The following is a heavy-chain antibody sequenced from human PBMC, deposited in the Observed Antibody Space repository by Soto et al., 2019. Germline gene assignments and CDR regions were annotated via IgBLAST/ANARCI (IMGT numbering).Heavy chain of an antibody. Sequence: GASVKVSCKASGYTFTSYGISWVRQAPGQGLEWMGWISAYNGNTNYAQKLQGRVTMTTDTSTSTAYMELRSLRSDDTAVYYCARNYYDSSGYPYFDHWGQGTLVSVSS. J-gene: IGHJ4*02. D-gene: IGHD3-22*01. V-gene: IGHV1-18*04. CDR2: ISAYNGNT. CDR3: ARNYYDSSGYPYFDH. CDR1: GYTFTSYG.